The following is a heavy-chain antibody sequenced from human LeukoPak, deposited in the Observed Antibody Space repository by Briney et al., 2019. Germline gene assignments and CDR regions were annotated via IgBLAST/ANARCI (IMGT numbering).Heavy chain of an antibody. CDR2: VRNDRSNE. CDR1: GFVLSDYG. CDR3: ARGVEPLAANTLAY. Sequence: GGSLRLSCAASGFVLSDYGMHWVRQAPGKGLEWVAFVRNDRSNEYYAGSVKGRFTISRDDSKNTLYLQMNSLRAEDTAVYYCARGVEPLAANTLAYWGQGTLVTVSS. V-gene: IGHV3-30*02. J-gene: IGHJ4*02. D-gene: IGHD1-14*01.